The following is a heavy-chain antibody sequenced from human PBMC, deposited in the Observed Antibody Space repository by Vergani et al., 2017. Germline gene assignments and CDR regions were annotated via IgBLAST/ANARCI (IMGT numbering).Heavy chain of an antibody. CDR3: AKVEDGMLAVAGIDY. V-gene: IGHV3-33*06. Sequence: QVQLVESGGGVVQPGRSLRLSCAASGFTFSSYGMHWVRQAPGKGLEWVAVIWYDGSNKYYADSVKGRFTISRDNSKNTLYLQMNSLRAEDTAVYYCAKVEDGMLAVAGIDYWGQGTLVTVSS. CDR2: IWYDGSNK. D-gene: IGHD6-19*01. J-gene: IGHJ4*02. CDR1: GFTFSSYG.